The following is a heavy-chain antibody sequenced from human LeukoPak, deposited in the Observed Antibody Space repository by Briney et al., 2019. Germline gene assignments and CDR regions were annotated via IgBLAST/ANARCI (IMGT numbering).Heavy chain of an antibody. CDR3: AKEGRSLQTY. D-gene: IGHD5-24*01. CDR2: IKEDGTET. J-gene: IGHJ4*02. Sequence: GGALRLSCAASGFMFSSNWMSWVRLAPGKGLEWVANIKEDGTETYYVDSVKGRFTISRDNAKNSLYLQMNSLRVEDTAVYYCAKEGRSLQTYWGQGTLVTVSS. CDR1: GFMFSSNW. V-gene: IGHV3-7*03.